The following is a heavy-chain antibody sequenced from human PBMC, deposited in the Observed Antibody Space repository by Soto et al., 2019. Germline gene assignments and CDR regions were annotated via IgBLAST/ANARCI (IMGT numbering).Heavy chain of an antibody. CDR3: ARDLWVEPELYYYGMDV. CDR2: IFYSGTT. J-gene: IGHJ6*02. Sequence: SETLSLTCTVSGDSISSADYYWSWIRQTPGKGLEWIGHIFYSGTTYYNPSLKSRLTMSVDTSKNHFSLRLTSVTAADTAVYYCARDLWVEPELYYYGMDVWGQGTTVTVSS. V-gene: IGHV4-30-4*01. D-gene: IGHD1-1*01. CDR1: GDSISSADYY.